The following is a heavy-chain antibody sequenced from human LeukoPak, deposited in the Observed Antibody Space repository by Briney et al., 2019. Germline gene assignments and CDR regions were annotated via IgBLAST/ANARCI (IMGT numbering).Heavy chain of an antibody. CDR3: AKDTYYYGSGSYQADRFFDY. CDR2: ISGSGGST. CDR1: GFTFSSYA. Sequence: SGGSLRLSCAASGFTFSSYAMSWLRQAPGKGLEWVSAISGSGGSTYYADSVKGRFTISRDNSKNTLYLQMNSLRAEDTAVYYCAKDTYYYGSGSYQADRFFDYWGQGTLVTVSS. V-gene: IGHV3-23*01. J-gene: IGHJ4*02. D-gene: IGHD3-10*01.